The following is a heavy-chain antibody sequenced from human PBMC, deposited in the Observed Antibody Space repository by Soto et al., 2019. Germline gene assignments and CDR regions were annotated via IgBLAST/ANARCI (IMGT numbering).Heavy chain of an antibody. Sequence: GGSLRLSCAASGFTFSSYSMNWVRQAPGKGLEWVSSISSSSSYIYYAASVKGRFTISRDNAKNALYLQMNSLRAEDTAVYYCARDRGIAVAGSPFWFDPWGQGTLVTVSS. CDR3: ARDRGIAVAGSPFWFDP. V-gene: IGHV3-21*01. D-gene: IGHD6-19*01. J-gene: IGHJ5*02. CDR1: GFTFSSYS. CDR2: ISSSSSYI.